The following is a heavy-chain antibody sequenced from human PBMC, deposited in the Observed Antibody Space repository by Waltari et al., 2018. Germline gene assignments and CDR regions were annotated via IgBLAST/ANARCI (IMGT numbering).Heavy chain of an antibody. CDR1: GGPVRSGSYY. Sequence: QVQLQESGPGLVKPSETLSLTCTASGGPVRSGSYYWSWIRQPPGKGLEWIGYIYYSGSTNYNPSLKSRVTISVDTSKNQFSLKLSSVTAADTAVYYCARAKYGDYSFGYWGQGTLVTVSS. CDR2: IYYSGST. CDR3: ARAKYGDYSFGY. V-gene: IGHV4-61*01. D-gene: IGHD4-17*01. J-gene: IGHJ4*02.